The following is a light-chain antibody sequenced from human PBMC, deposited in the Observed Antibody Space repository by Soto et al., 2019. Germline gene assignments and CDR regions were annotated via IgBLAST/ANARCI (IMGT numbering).Light chain of an antibody. CDR3: TSYTNSTTRV. CDR2: DVS. J-gene: IGLJ1*01. CDR1: SSDFGAHNC. V-gene: IGLV2-14*03. Sequence: QSVLTQPASVSGSPGQSITISCTGASSDFGAHNCVSWYQQHPDKAPKLIIFDVSNRPSGVSNRFSGSKSGNTASLTISGLQAEDEADYYCTSYTNSTTRVFGAGTKLTVL.